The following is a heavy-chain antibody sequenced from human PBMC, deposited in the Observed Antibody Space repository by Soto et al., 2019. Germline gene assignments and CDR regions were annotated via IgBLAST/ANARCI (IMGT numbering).Heavy chain of an antibody. CDR2: ISAYNGNT. CDR3: ARAGWVLPSTKEIDY. D-gene: IGHD2-8*01. Sequence: QVQLVQSGAEVKKPGASVKVSCTASGYTFTSYGLSWVRQAPGQGLEWMGWISAYNGNTNYAQKLQGRVTMTTDTSTSTAYMELRSLRSDDTAVYYCARAGWVLPSTKEIDYWGQGTLVPVSS. CDR1: GYTFTSYG. V-gene: IGHV1-18*04. J-gene: IGHJ4*02.